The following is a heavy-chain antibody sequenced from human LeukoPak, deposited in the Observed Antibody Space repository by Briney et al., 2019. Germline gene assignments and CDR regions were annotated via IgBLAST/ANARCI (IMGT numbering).Heavy chain of an antibody. CDR2: IWYDGSNK. V-gene: IGHV3-33*01. J-gene: IGHJ4*02. CDR1: GFTFSSYG. Sequence: GGSLRLSCAASGFTFSSYGMHWVRQAPGKGLEWVAVIWYDGSNKYYADSVKGRFTISRDNSKNTLYLQMNSLRAEDTAVYYCARGAIAVAGTEGIPYNYWGQGTLGTVS. CDR3: ARGAIAVAGTEGIPYNY. D-gene: IGHD6-19*01.